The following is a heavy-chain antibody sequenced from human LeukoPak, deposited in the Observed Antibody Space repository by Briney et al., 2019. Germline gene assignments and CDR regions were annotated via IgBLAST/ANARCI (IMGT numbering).Heavy chain of an antibody. Sequence: GGSLRLSCAASGFTFSSYWMSWVRQAPGKGLEWVANIKQDGSEKYYVDSVKGRFTISRDNAKNSLYLQMNSLRAEDTAVYYCARESIAAAGLSFDYWGQGTLVTVSS. V-gene: IGHV3-7*01. J-gene: IGHJ4*02. CDR3: ARESIAAAGLSFDY. CDR2: IKQDGSEK. CDR1: GFTFSSYW. D-gene: IGHD6-13*01.